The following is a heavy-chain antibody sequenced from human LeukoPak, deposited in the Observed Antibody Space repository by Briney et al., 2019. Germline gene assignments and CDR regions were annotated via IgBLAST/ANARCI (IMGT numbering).Heavy chain of an antibody. D-gene: IGHD3-3*01. J-gene: IGHJ4*02. Sequence: GGSLRLSCAASGYTFSSYWMHWVRQAPAKGLAWVSRINSNGSNRSYADSVKGRFTISRDNAKNTLYLQMNSLRAEDTAVYYCARADTGYYDFWSGYYTSVYFDYWGQGTLVTVSS. CDR2: INSNGSNR. CDR3: ARADTGYYDFWSGYYTSVYFDY. CDR1: GYTFSSYW. V-gene: IGHV3-74*01.